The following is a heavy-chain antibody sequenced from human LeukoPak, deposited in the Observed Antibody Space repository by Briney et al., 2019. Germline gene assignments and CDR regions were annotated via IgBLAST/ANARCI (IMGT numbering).Heavy chain of an antibody. D-gene: IGHD6-19*01. CDR3: AKGHSSGWFYFDY. CDR1: GLTFSSYG. CDR2: ISYDTSTK. V-gene: IGHV3-30*18. J-gene: IGHJ4*02. Sequence: GGSLRLSCVASGLTFSSYGMHWVRQAPGKGLEWVAVISYDTSTKYYADSVKGRFTISRDHSKNTLYLQMNSLRGEDTAVYYCAKGHSSGWFYFDYWGPGTLVTVSS.